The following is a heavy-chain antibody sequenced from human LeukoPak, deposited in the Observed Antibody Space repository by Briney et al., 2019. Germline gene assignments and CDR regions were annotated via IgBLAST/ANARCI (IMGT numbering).Heavy chain of an antibody. V-gene: IGHV3-23*01. J-gene: IGHJ4*02. CDR2: ISGSGGST. Sequence: GASLRLSCAASGFTFSSYAMSWVRQAPGKGLEWVSAISGSGGSTYYADSVKGRFTISRDNSKNTLYLQMNSLRAEDTAVYYCARTVSSWYVYYFDYWGQGTLVTVSS. CDR3: ARTVSSWYVYYFDY. CDR1: GFTFSSYA. D-gene: IGHD6-13*01.